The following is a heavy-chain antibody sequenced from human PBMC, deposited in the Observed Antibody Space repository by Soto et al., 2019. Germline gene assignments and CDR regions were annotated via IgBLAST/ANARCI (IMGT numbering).Heavy chain of an antibody. D-gene: IGHD5-12*01. V-gene: IGHV4-31*03. Sequence: SETLSLTCTVSGGSISSGGYYWSWIRQHPGKGLEWIGYIYYSGSTYYNPSLKSRVTISVDTSKNQFSLKLSSVTAADTAVYYCATGGYSGYDYGAFDIWGQGTMVTVSS. CDR1: GGSISSGGYY. CDR2: IYYSGST. J-gene: IGHJ3*02. CDR3: ATGGYSGYDYGAFDI.